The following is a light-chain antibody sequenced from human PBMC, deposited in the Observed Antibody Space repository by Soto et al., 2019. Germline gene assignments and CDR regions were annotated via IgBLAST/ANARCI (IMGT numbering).Light chain of an antibody. CDR3: QQYNNWPPGRT. J-gene: IGKJ1*01. CDR1: QSVSNN. CDR2: GAS. Sequence: EIVMTQSPATLSVSPGARATLSCRASQSVSNNLAWYQQKPGQAPRLLMYGASMRATGIPARFSGSGSGTEFTLTISSLQSEDVAVYYCQQYNNWPPGRTFGQGTKVDIK. V-gene: IGKV3-15*01.